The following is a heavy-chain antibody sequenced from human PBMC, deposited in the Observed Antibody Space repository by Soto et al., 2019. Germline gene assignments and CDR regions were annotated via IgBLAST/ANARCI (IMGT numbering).Heavy chain of an antibody. J-gene: IGHJ4*02. CDR2: IYYSGST. Sequence: SETLSLTCTVSGGSISSSSYYWGWIRQPPGKGLEWIGSIYYSGSTYYNPSLKSRVTISVDTSKNQFSLKLSSVTAADTAVYYCARAREGGLDYWDQGTLVTVSS. CDR3: ARAREGGLDY. CDR1: GGSISSSSYY. D-gene: IGHD1-26*01. V-gene: IGHV4-39*01.